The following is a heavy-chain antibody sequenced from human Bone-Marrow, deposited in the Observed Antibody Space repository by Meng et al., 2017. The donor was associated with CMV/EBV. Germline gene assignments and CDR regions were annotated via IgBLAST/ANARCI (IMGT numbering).Heavy chain of an antibody. CDR2: IYHSGST. CDR1: GGSISSSNW. Sequence: SETLSLTCAVSGGSISSSNWWSWVRQPPGKGLEWIGEIYHSGSTNYNPSLKSRVTISVDTSKNQFSLKLSSVTAADTAVYYCARTDFWSGHQRGFYYYYGMDVWGQGTTVTVSS. CDR3: ARTDFWSGHQRGFYYYYGMDV. V-gene: IGHV4-4*02. D-gene: IGHD3-3*01. J-gene: IGHJ6*02.